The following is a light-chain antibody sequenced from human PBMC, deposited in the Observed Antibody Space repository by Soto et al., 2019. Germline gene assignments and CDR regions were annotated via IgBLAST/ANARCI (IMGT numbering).Light chain of an antibody. J-gene: IGKJ5*01. CDR2: DAS. V-gene: IGKV3D-20*01. CDR3: QQYGSSRSIT. CDR1: HSVGRF. Sequence: EVVLAQSPATLSLSPGEKATLCFGAIHSVGRFLAWYQQKPGQAPRLLIFDASNRATGIAARFSGSGSGTDFTLTISRLEPEDFAVYYCQQYGSSRSITFGQGTRLEI.